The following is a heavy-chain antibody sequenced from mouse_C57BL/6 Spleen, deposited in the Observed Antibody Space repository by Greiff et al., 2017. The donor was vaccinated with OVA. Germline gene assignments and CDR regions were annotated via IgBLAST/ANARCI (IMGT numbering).Heavy chain of an antibody. J-gene: IGHJ1*03. CDR2: IWRGGST. CDR1: GFSLTSYG. D-gene: IGHD1-1*01. Sequence: QVQLKESGPGLVQPSQSLSITCTVSGFSLTSYGVHWVRQSPGKGLEWLGVIWRGGSTDYNAAFMSRLSITKDNSKSQVFFKMNSLQADDTAIYCCAKDYGSRSYWYFDVWGTGTTVTVSS. V-gene: IGHV2-5*01. CDR3: AKDYGSRSYWYFDV.